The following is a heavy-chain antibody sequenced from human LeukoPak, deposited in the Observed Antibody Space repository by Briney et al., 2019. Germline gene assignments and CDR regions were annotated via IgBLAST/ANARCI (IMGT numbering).Heavy chain of an antibody. CDR2: IYSGGST. Sequence: TGGSLRLSCAASGFTFSSFNMNWVRQAPGKGLEWVSVIYSGGSTKYADSVKARFTISRDNSKNTVYLQMNSLRAEDTAVYFCARATLDNWGQGTLVTVSS. CDR1: GFTFSSFN. CDR3: ARATLDN. V-gene: IGHV3-53*01. J-gene: IGHJ4*02.